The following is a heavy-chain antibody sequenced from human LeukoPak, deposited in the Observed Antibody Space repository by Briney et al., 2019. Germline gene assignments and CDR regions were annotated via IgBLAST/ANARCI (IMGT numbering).Heavy chain of an antibody. CDR2: ISSSGSTI. CDR1: GFTFSSYA. V-gene: IGHV3-48*03. Sequence: GGSLRLSCAASGFTFSSYAMSWVRQAPGQGLEWVSYISSSGSTIYYADSVKGRFTISRDNAKNSLYLQVNSLRAEDTAVYYCAELGITMIGGVWGKGTTVTISS. J-gene: IGHJ6*04. CDR3: AELGITMIGGV. D-gene: IGHD3-10*02.